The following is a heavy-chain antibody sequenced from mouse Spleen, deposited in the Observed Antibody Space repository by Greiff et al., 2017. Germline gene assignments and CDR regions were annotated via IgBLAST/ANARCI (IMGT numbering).Heavy chain of an antibody. CDR2: ISSGGSYT. CDR3: ARPITTDWYFDV. CDR1: GFTFSSYG. V-gene: IGHV5-6*01. J-gene: IGHJ1*01. Sequence: EVKLMESGGDLVKPGGSLKLSCAASGFTFSSYGMSWVRQTPDKRLEWVATISSGGSYTYYPDSVKGRFTISRDNAKNTLYLQMSSLKSEDTAMYYCARPITTDWYFDVWGAGTTVTVSS. D-gene: IGHD1-2*01.